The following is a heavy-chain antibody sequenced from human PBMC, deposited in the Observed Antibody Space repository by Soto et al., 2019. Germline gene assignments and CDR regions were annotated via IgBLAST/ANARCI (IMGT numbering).Heavy chain of an antibody. V-gene: IGHV4-59*01. J-gene: IGHJ4*02. Sequence: PSETLSLTCTVSIGSISAYYWTWIRQPPGRGLEWIGFINYSGSTKYNPSLNSRVTMSVDTSKDQFSLKLMSVTAADTAMYYCARGDTFHYDRSGYYDYWGQGALVTVSS. CDR1: IGSISAYY. D-gene: IGHD3-22*01. CDR3: ARGDTFHYDRSGYYDY. CDR2: INYSGST.